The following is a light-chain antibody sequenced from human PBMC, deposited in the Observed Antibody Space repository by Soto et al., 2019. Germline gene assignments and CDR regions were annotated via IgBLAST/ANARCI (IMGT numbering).Light chain of an antibody. Sequence: EIVMTQSPATLSVSPGEKATLSCRASQSVSSYLAWYQQKPGQAPRLLIFSASTRATGIPVRFSGSGSGTDFTLTISSLQSEDFAVYYCQQYHDWPPTFGQGTKVE. CDR2: SAS. CDR3: QQYHDWPPT. V-gene: IGKV3-15*01. J-gene: IGKJ1*01. CDR1: QSVSSY.